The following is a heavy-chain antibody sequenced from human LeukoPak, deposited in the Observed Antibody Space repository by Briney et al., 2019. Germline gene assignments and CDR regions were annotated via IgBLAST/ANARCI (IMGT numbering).Heavy chain of an antibody. CDR3: ATTSGSYRFDP. Sequence: GGSLRLSCAASGLTFSRYWMHWVRQAPGKGLVWVSRINSDGSSTNYADSVKGRFTISRDNAKNTLFLQMNSLRAEDTAVYYCATTSGSYRFDPWGQGTLVTVSS. D-gene: IGHD1-26*01. CDR2: INSDGSST. CDR1: GLTFSRYW. V-gene: IGHV3-74*01. J-gene: IGHJ5*02.